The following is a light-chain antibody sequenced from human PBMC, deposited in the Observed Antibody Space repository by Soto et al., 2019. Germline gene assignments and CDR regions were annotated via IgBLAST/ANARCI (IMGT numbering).Light chain of an antibody. V-gene: IGKV3-20*01. CDR1: QSVSSDS. CDR3: QQYGSAPRT. J-gene: IGKJ1*01. Sequence: EIVLTQSPGTLSLSPGERAILSCRASQSVSSDSLAWYRQNPGQAPRLLVYDASSSATAIPDRFSGSGSGTDFTLTISRLEPEDFAVYYCQQYGSAPRTFGHGTKVEIK. CDR2: DAS.